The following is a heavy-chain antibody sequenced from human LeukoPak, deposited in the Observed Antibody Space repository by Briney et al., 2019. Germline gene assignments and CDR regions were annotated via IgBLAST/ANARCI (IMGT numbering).Heavy chain of an antibody. D-gene: IGHD3-22*01. V-gene: IGHV1-2*02. CDR3: ASDYYDSSGGVYYFDY. J-gene: IGHJ4*02. CDR1: GYTFTGYY. CDR2: INPNSGGT. Sequence: GASVKVSCKASGYTFTGYYMHWVRQAPGQGIEWMGWINPNSGGTNYAQKFQGRVTMTRDTSISTAYMELSRLRSDDTAVYYCASDYYDSSGGVYYFDYWGQGTLVTVSS.